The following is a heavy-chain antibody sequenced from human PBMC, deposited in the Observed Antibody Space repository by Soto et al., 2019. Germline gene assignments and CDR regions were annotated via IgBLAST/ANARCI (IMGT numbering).Heavy chain of an antibody. CDR3: GGGYGSGKSVAVYYGMDV. CDR1: GGTFSSYA. Sequence: QVQLVQSGAEVKKPGSSVKVSCKASGGTFSSYAISWVRQAPGQGLEWMGGIIPIFGTANYAQKFQGRVTITGNKSTTTASMGRSSLRSEDTAVYYCGGGYGSGKSVAVYYGMDVWGQGTTFTVSS. V-gene: IGHV1-69*06. J-gene: IGHJ6*02. D-gene: IGHD3-10*01. CDR2: IIPIFGTA.